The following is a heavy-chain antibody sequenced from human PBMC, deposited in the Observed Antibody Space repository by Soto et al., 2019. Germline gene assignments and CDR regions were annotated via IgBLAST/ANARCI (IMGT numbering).Heavy chain of an antibody. D-gene: IGHD3-3*01. V-gene: IGHV3-23*01. J-gene: IGHJ4*02. CDR2: ISNSGDNT. CDR1: GFTFSSYA. CDR3: GQPPHRYYDFWRGYYFDY. Sequence: EVQLLESGGGLVQPGGSLRLSCAASGFTFSSYAMSWVRQAPGKGLEWVSTISNSGDNTYYTDSVKGRFTISRDNSRNKCDLKMHSQRAQDTAVYYCGQPPHRYYDFWRGYYFDYWGQGTLVTVSS.